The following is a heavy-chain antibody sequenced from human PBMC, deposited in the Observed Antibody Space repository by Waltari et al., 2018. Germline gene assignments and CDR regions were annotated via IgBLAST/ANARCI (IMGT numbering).Heavy chain of an antibody. Sequence: EVQLVESGGGLVQPGGSLRLSCAASGCTFSSLWMGWVRQAPGKGLEWGAHMNQDGSEKLYVDSVKGRFTMPRDNAKNSLYLQMNSLRVEDTAVYYCVGWFGYLFNYWGQGTLVTVSS. CDR1: GCTFSSLW. D-gene: IGHD3-10*01. CDR2: MNQDGSEK. J-gene: IGHJ4*02. V-gene: IGHV3-7*01. CDR3: VGWFGYLFNY.